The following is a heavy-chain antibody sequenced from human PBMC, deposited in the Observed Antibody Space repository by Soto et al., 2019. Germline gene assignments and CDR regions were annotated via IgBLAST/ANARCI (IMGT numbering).Heavy chain of an antibody. Sequence: GGSLRLSCAASGFTFSSYAMHWVRLAPGKGLEYVSAISSNGGSTYYANSVKGRFTISRDNSKNTLYLQMGSLRAEDMAVYYCARQGSGSYSFDYWGQGTLVTVSS. CDR3: ARQGSGSYSFDY. J-gene: IGHJ4*02. CDR1: GFTFSSYA. D-gene: IGHD2-15*01. V-gene: IGHV3-64*01. CDR2: ISSNGGST.